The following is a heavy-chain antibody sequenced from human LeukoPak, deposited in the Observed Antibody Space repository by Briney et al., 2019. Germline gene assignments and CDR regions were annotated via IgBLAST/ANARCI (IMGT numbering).Heavy chain of an antibody. CDR1: GFTFDDYA. D-gene: IGHD2-15*01. CDR2: ISWNSGSI. J-gene: IGHJ4*02. Sequence: PGGSLRLSCAASGFTFDDYAMHWVRQAPGKGLEWVSGISWNSGSIGYADSVKGRFTISRDNAKNSLYLQMNSLRAEDMALYYCAKGYCSGGSCYFDYWGQGTLVTVSS. CDR3: AKGYCSGGSCYFDY. V-gene: IGHV3-9*03.